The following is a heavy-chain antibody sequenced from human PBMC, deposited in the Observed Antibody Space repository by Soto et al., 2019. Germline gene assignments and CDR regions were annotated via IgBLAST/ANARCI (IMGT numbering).Heavy chain of an antibody. V-gene: IGHV4-4*02. CDR1: GGSISSSYW. CDR3: ARRRITMIVVVFDAFDI. J-gene: IGHJ3*02. D-gene: IGHD3-22*01. Sequence: QVQLQESGPGLVKPSGTLSLTCAVSGGSISSSYWWSWVRQPPGKGLEWIGEIYHSGSTNYNPSLKRRVTISVDKSKNQFSLKLSSVTAADTAVYYCARRRITMIVVVFDAFDIWGQGTMVTVSS. CDR2: IYHSGST.